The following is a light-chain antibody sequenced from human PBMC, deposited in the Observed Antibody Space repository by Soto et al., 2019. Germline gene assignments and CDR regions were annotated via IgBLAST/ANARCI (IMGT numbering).Light chain of an antibody. V-gene: IGLV2-23*01. CDR1: SSDVGSYNL. CDR3: CSYAGSSTLVV. CDR2: EGS. J-gene: IGLJ2*01. Sequence: QSALTQPASVSVSPGQSITISCTGTSSDVGSYNLVSWYQQHPGKAPKLMIYEGSKRPSGVSNRFSGSKSGNTASLTISGRQAEDEADYYCCSYAGSSTLVVFGGGTKLTVL.